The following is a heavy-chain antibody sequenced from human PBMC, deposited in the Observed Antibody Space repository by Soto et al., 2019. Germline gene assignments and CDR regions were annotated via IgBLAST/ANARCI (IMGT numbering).Heavy chain of an antibody. CDR1: GFPFNSYQ. V-gene: IGHV3-21*01. J-gene: IGHJ6*03. D-gene: IGHD3-10*01. Sequence: QLVETGGGLVKPGASLRLSCSTSGFPFNSYQMNWVRQAPGKGLQWVSSISSTGRYIYYADSVKGRFTISRNNANPSVFLIRDSLRADDTAVYYCARDVLRTFGEVLKIHYRDVWGKGTTVVVSS. CDR3: ARDVLRTFGEVLKIHYRDV. CDR2: ISSTGRYI.